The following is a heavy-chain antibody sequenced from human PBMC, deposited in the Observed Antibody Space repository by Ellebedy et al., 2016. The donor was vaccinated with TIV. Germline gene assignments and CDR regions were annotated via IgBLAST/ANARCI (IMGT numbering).Heavy chain of an antibody. CDR2: ICESTTP. V-gene: IGHV4-39*02. D-gene: IGHD4/OR15-4a*01. CDR1: GASISSSSHC. J-gene: IGHJ4*02. Sequence: SETLSLTXTVSGASISSSSHCWGWVRQPPGKGLEWIGSICESTTPYSNPSLKSRVTISADTSKNNFSLRLSSVTAADTAVYYCARRGVRDYSGVTRYGVDFWGQGTLVTVSS. CDR3: ARRGVRDYSGVTRYGVDF.